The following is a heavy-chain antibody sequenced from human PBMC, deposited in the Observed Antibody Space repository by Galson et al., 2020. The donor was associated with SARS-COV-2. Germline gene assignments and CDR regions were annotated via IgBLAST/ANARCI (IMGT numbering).Heavy chain of an antibody. Sequence: SGPTLVKPTETLTLTCTVAGFSLSDARMGVSWIRQPPGKALEWLAHIFSNDEKSHNTSLKNRLTISRDTSKSQVVLTMTDMDPVDTATYFCARIAHGDYRKYYYYGMDVWGQGTTVTVAS. CDR1: GFSLSDARMG. CDR2: IFSNDEK. CDR3: ARIAHGDYRKYYYYGMDV. D-gene: IGHD4-17*01. J-gene: IGHJ6*02. V-gene: IGHV2-26*01.